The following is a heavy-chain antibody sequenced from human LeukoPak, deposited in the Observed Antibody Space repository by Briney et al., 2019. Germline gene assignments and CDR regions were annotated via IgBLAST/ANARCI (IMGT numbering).Heavy chain of an antibody. CDR1: GYTFTCYY. CDR3: ASAEPRDGYNRN. CDR2: INPNSGGT. J-gene: IGHJ4*02. Sequence: GASVKVSCKASGYTFTCYYMHWVRQAPGQGLEWMGRINPNSGGTNYAQKFQGRVTMTRDTSISTACMELSRLRSDDTAVYYCASAEPRDGYNRNRGQGTLVTVSS. D-gene: IGHD5-24*01. V-gene: IGHV1-2*06.